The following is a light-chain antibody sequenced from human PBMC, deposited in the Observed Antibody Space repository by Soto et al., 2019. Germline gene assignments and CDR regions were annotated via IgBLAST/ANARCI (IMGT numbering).Light chain of an antibody. V-gene: IGKV1-5*03. J-gene: IGKJ4*01. CDR2: KSS. CDR3: RQYNSYPLT. CDR1: QSISSW. Sequence: DIQMTQSPSTLSASVGDRASITCRASQSISSWLAWYQQQPGKAPKVLIYKSSTLQSGVPSRFSGSGSGTEFTLTISSLQPDDFAAYYCRQYNSYPLTFGGGTKVEIK.